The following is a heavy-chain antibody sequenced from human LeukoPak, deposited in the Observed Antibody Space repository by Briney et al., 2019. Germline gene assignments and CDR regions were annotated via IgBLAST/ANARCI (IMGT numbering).Heavy chain of an antibody. V-gene: IGHV1-2*02. Sequence: ASVKVSCKTSGYTFTGHYMHWVRQAPGQGLEWMGWIDPNSGGTNYAQKVQGRVTMTRDTSISTGYMELSRLTSDDTAVYYCARWRGYSSGWSGPFDDWGQGTLVTVSS. CDR3: ARWRGYSSGWSGPFDD. CDR1: GYTFTGHY. CDR2: IDPNSGGT. J-gene: IGHJ4*02. D-gene: IGHD6-19*01.